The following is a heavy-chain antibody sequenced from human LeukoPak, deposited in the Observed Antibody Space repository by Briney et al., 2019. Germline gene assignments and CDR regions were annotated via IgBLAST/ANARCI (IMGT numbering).Heavy chain of an antibody. D-gene: IGHD1-1*01. CDR2: ISGSGGST. CDR3: AKDLIPEDWNGGGFDY. V-gene: IGHV3-23*01. J-gene: IGHJ4*02. CDR1: GFTFSSYA. Sequence: PGGSLRLSCAASGFTFSSYAMSWVRQAPGKGLEWVSAISGSGGSTYYADSVKGRFTISRDNSKNTLYLQMNSLRAEDTAVYYCAKDLIPEDWNGGGFDYWGQGTLVTVSS.